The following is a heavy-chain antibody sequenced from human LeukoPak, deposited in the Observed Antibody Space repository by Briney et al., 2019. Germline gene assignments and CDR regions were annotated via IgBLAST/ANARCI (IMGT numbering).Heavy chain of an antibody. CDR2: ISRSGSTK. D-gene: IGHD6-13*01. CDR1: GFTFSDYN. V-gene: IGHV3-11*04. J-gene: IGHJ4*02. Sequence: PGGSLRLSCAASGFTFSDYNMRWIRQAPGKGLEWVSSISRSGSTKYYADSVKGRFTISRDNAKNSLYLQMNSLRAEDTAVYYCARDPIAAAENHWGQGTLVTVSS. CDR3: ARDPIAAAENH.